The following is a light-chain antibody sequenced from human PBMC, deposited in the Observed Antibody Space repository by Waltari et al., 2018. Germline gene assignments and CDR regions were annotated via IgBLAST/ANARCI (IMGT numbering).Light chain of an antibody. CDR2: INSDGSH. CDR1: SGHSNYA. CDR3: QTWGTGWV. J-gene: IGLJ3*02. V-gene: IGLV4-69*01. Sequence: QLVLTQSPSASASIGASVKLTCTLSSGHSNYAIAWHQQQPGKGPRFLMKINSDGSHNKGDGIPDRFSGSTSGAERYLTISSLQSEDEAAYYCQTWGTGWVFGGGTKLTVL.